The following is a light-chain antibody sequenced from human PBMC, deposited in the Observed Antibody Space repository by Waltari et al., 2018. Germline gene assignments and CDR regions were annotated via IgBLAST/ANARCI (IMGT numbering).Light chain of an antibody. CDR3: QQYFGDPLLT. V-gene: IGKV4-1*01. CDR1: QSVLYTSNNKNY. J-gene: IGKJ4*01. CDR2: WAS. Sequence: DIVMTQSPDSLTVSLGEGATINCKSSQSVLYTSNNKNYLAWYQQKPGQPPKLLIYWASTRESGVPDRFSGSGSGTEFTLTVSSLQAEDVAVYYCQQYFGDPLLTFGGGTKVEIK.